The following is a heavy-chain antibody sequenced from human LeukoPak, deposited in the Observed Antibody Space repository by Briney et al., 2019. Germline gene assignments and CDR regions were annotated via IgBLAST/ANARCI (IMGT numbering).Heavy chain of an antibody. Sequence: SQTLSLTCAISGDSVSSNSAAWNWIRQSPSRGLEWLGRTYYRSKWYNDYAVSVKSRITINPDTSKNQFSLQLNSVTPEDTAVYYCARGPSLGYSSSWYYFDYWGQGALVTVSS. D-gene: IGHD6-13*01. V-gene: IGHV6-1*01. CDR2: TYYRSKWYN. CDR3: ARGPSLGYSSSWYYFDY. CDR1: GDSVSSNSAA. J-gene: IGHJ4*02.